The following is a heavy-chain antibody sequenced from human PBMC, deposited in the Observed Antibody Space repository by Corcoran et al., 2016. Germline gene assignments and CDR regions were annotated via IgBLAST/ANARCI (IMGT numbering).Heavy chain of an antibody. CDR3: ARAQYYYDSSVYYPFDY. J-gene: IGHJ4*02. V-gene: IGHV4-39*07. Sequence: QLQLQESGPGLVKPSETLSLTCTVSGGSISSSSYYWGWIRQPPGKGLEWIGSIYYSGSTYYTPALKSRVTISVDTSKNQFSLKLSSVTAADTAVYYCARAQYYYDSSVYYPFDYWGQGTLVTVSS. D-gene: IGHD3-22*01. CDR2: IYYSGST. CDR1: GGSISSSSYY.